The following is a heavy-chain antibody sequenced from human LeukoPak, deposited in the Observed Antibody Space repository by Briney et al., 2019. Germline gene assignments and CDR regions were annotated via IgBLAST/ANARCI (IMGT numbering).Heavy chain of an antibody. CDR1: GGTFSSYA. D-gene: IGHD3-16*01. CDR3: ARGGEGGDVYYYYYYMDV. Sequence: GSSVKVSCKASGGTFSSYAISWVRQAPGQGLEWMGWISAYNDNTNYAQKLQGRVTMTTDTSTSTAYMELRSLRSDDTAVYYCARGGEGGDVYYYYYYMDVWGKGTTVTVSS. V-gene: IGHV1-18*01. J-gene: IGHJ6*03. CDR2: ISAYNDNT.